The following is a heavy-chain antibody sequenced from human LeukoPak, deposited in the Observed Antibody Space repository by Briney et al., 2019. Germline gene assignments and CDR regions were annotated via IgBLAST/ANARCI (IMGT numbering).Heavy chain of an antibody. Sequence: SETLSLTCTVSGGSISSRTYYWGWIRQPPGKGLEWIGSIYYTGSTFYNPSLKSRVTISVDTSKNQFSLKLSSVTAADTAVYYCARETLAAAGRTDYYYYMDVWGKGTTVTVSS. CDR1: GGSISSRTYY. D-gene: IGHD6-13*01. V-gene: IGHV4-39*07. CDR2: IYYTGST. J-gene: IGHJ6*03. CDR3: ARETLAAAGRTDYYYYMDV.